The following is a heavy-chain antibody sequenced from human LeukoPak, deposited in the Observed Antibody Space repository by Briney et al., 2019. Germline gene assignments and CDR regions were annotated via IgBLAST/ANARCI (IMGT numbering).Heavy chain of an antibody. J-gene: IGHJ4*02. CDR2: IYYSGST. Sequence: SETLSLTCTVSGGSISSYYWSWIRQPPGKGLEWIGYIYYSGSTNYNPSLKSRVTISVDTSKNQFSLKLSSVTAADTAVYYCARVEPYSGYDLSFDYWGQGTLVTVSS. CDR1: GGSISSYY. CDR3: ARVEPYSGYDLSFDY. D-gene: IGHD5-12*01. V-gene: IGHV4-59*01.